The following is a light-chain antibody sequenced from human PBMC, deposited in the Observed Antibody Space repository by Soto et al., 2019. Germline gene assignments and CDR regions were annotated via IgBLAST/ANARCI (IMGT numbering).Light chain of an antibody. CDR3: QQSSNSPMYT. CDR2: AAS. V-gene: IGKV1-39*01. J-gene: IGKJ2*01. CDR1: QSIAFY. Sequence: DIQLTQSPSSLSASVGDRVTITCRASQSIAFYVNWFQQKPGRAPRLLIYAASILQSGVPSRFSGSRSGTDFTLTINSLQPEDSATYFCQQSSNSPMYTFGQGTK.